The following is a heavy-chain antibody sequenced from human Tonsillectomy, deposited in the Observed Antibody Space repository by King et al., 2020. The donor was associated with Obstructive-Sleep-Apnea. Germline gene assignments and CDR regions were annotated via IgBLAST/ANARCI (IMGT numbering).Heavy chain of an antibody. D-gene: IGHD3-3*01. CDR3: ARQITIFGVVITNYFDY. Sequence: VQLVESGGGLVKPGGSLRLSCAASGFTFSSYSMNWVRQAPGKGLEWVSSISSSSSYIYYADSVKGRFTISRDNAKNSLYLQMNRLRAEDTAVYYCARQITIFGVVITNYFDYWGQGTLVTVSS. J-gene: IGHJ4*02. V-gene: IGHV3-21*01. CDR1: GFTFSSYS. CDR2: ISSSSSYI.